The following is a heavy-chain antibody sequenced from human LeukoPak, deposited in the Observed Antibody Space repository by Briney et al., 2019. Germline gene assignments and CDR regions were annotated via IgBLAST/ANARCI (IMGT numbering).Heavy chain of an antibody. J-gene: IGHJ3*02. CDR1: GGSFSGYY. V-gene: IGHV4-34*01. CDR2: INHSGST. CDR3: ARVSPKSNAFDI. D-gene: IGHD5/OR15-5a*01. Sequence: SETLSLTCAVYGGSFSGYYWSWIRQPPGKGLEWIGEINHSGSTNYNPSLKSRVTISVDTSENQFSLKLSSVTAADTAVYYCARVSPKSNAFDIWGQGTMVTVSS.